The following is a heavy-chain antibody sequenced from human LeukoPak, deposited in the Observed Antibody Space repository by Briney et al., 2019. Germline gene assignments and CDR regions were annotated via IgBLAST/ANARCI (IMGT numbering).Heavy chain of an antibody. V-gene: IGHV4-59*01. D-gene: IGHD3-10*01. Sequence: PSETLSLTCTVSGGSISSYYWSWIRQPPGKGLEWIGYIYYIGSTNYNPSLKSRVTISVDTSKNQFSLKLSSVTAADTAVYYCARGDGSGSYYGPPLYYYGMDVWGQGTTVTVSS. J-gene: IGHJ6*02. CDR1: GGSISSYY. CDR3: ARGDGSGSYYGPPLYYYGMDV. CDR2: IYYIGST.